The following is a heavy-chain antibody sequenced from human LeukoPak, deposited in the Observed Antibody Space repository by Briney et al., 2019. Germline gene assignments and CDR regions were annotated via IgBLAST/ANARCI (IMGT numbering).Heavy chain of an antibody. CDR2: ISAYNGNT. CDR3: ARVLTMVRGAFNWFDP. V-gene: IGHV1-18*01. J-gene: IGHJ5*02. D-gene: IGHD3-10*01. Sequence: GGSVKVSCKASGYTFSSYCIIWVGHAPGQGLEGMGWISAYNGNTNYAQKLQGRVTMTTDTSTSTAYMELRSLRSDDTAVYYCARVLTMVRGAFNWFDPWGQGTLVTVSS. CDR1: GYTFSSYC.